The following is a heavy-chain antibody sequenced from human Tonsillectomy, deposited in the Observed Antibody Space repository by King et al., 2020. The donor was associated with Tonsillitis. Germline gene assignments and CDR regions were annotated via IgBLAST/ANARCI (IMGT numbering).Heavy chain of an antibody. CDR3: ARPLVYYILTGYPAGPMDV. Sequence: VQLVESGGGLVKPGGSLRLSCAASGFTFSSYSMNWVRQAPGKGLEWVSSISSSSSYISYADSVKGRFTISRDNAKNSLYLQMNSLRAEDTAVYYCARPLVYYILTGYPAGPMDVWGQGTTVTVSS. J-gene: IGHJ6*02. CDR2: ISSSSSYI. CDR1: GFTFSSYS. V-gene: IGHV3-21*01. D-gene: IGHD3-9*01.